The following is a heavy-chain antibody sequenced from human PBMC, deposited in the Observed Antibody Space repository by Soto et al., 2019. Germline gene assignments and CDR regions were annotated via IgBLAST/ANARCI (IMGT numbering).Heavy chain of an antibody. J-gene: IGHJ4*02. CDR3: TTAERGGSYYSDY. V-gene: IGHV3-15*07. Sequence: EVQLVESGGGLVRPGESLRLSCAASGFTFTSAWINWVRQAPGKGLEWAGRIKSKTDGGTVDYGAPVKGRFTISRDDSKNTAYLQMNSLRNEDTAVCYCTTAERGGSYYSDYWGQGTLVTVSS. D-gene: IGHD1-26*01. CDR2: IKSKTDGGTV. CDR1: GFTFTSAW.